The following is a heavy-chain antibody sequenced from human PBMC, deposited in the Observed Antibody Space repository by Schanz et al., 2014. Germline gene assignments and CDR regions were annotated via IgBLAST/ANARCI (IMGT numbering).Heavy chain of an antibody. Sequence: LVESGGGVVQPGRSLRLSCAASGFTFSSYGMHWVRQAPGKGLEWVAFIRYDGSNKYYADSVKGRFTISRDNAKSSLYLQMSSLRDEDTAIYYCVRDYNWGFDNWGQGTLVTVSS. CDR3: VRDYNWGFDN. J-gene: IGHJ4*02. V-gene: IGHV3-33*01. CDR1: GFTFSSYG. D-gene: IGHD7-27*01. CDR2: IRYDGSNK.